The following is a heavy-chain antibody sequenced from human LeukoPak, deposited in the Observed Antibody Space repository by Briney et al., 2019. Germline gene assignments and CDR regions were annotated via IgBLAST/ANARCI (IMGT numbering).Heavy chain of an antibody. CDR3: AREMATSSGKQRDALDI. D-gene: IGHD5-24*01. Sequence: GGSLRLSCAASGFTFSSYWMHWVRHVPGKGLEWVSRINRYGSSTSYAGSVKGRFTISRDNAMNTLYLQMNSLRAEDTALYYCAREMATSSGKQRDALDIWGQGTMVTVSS. CDR2: INRYGSST. V-gene: IGHV3-74*01. CDR1: GFTFSSYW. J-gene: IGHJ3*02.